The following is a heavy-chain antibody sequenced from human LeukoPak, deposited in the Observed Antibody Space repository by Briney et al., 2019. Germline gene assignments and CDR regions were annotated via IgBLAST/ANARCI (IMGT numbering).Heavy chain of an antibody. D-gene: IGHD4-17*01. CDR3: ARDLVYGDPELAFDI. CDR2: LNWNGGST. J-gene: IGHJ3*02. Sequence: PGGSLRLSCAASGFTFRTYEMNWVRQAPGKGLEWVSGLNWNGGSTGYADSVKGRFTISRDNARNSLYLQMNSLRAEDTALYYCARDLVYGDPELAFDIWGQGTMVTVSS. V-gene: IGHV3-20*04. CDR1: GFTFRTYE.